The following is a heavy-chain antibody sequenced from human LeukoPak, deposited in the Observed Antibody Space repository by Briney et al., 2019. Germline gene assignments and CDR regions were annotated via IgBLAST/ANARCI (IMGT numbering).Heavy chain of an antibody. Sequence: PSETLSLTCTVSGGSISSSSYYWGWIRQPPGKGLEWIGSIYYSGSTYYNPSLKSRVTISVDTSKNQFSLKLSSVTAADTAVYYCARGVAAARYYYYMDVWGKGTTVTVSS. CDR3: ARGVAAARYYYYMDV. CDR1: GGSISSSSYY. CDR2: IYYSGST. D-gene: IGHD6-13*01. V-gene: IGHV4-39*07. J-gene: IGHJ6*03.